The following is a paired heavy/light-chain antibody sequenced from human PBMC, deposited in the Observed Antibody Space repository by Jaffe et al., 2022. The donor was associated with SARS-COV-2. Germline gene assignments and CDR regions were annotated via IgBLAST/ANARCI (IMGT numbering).Heavy chain of an antibody. V-gene: IGHV3-11*01. CDR3: ARYENPMIVVVRGIYYYGMDV. CDR2: ISSSGSTI. J-gene: IGHJ6*02. D-gene: IGHD3-22*01. Sequence: QVQLVESGGGLVKPGGSLRLSCAASGFTFSDYYMSWIRQAPGKGLEWVSYISSSGSTIYYADSVKGRFTISRDNAKNSLYLQMNSLRAEDTAVYYCARYENPMIVVVRGIYYYGMDVWGQGTTVTVSS. CDR1: GFTFSDYY.
Light chain of an antibody. Sequence: DIVMTQSPLSLPVTPGEPASISCRSSQSLLHSNGYNYLDWYLQKPGQSPQLLIYLGSNRASGVPDRFSGSGSGTDFTLKISRVEAEDVGVYYCMQALRGTWTFGQGTKVEIK. CDR2: LGS. V-gene: IGKV2-28*01. CDR3: MQALRGTWT. J-gene: IGKJ1*01. CDR1: QSLLHSNGYNY.